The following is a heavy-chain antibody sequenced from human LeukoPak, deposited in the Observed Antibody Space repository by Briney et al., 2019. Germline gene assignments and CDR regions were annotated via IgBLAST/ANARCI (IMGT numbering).Heavy chain of an antibody. D-gene: IGHD2-2*01. J-gene: IGHJ1*01. CDR2: ISSSSSTK. CDR1: GFTFSSYS. V-gene: IGHV3-48*04. Sequence: GGSLRLSCAASGFTFSSYSMNWVRQAPGKGLEWVSYISSSSSTKYYADSVKGRFTISRDNAKNSLYLQMNSLRAEDTAVYYCARGGVGTSVLAWYFQHWGQGTLVTVSS. CDR3: ARGGVGTSVLAWYFQH.